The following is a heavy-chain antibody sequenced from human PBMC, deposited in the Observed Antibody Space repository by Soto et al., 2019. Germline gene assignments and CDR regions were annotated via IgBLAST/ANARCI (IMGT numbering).Heavy chain of an antibody. J-gene: IGHJ3*02. CDR2: ISSDSYYI. Sequence: GGSLRLSCAASGFTFSTYSMNWVRQAPGKGLEWVSSISSDSYYIYYADSVKGRFTISRDNAKNSLYLQVNSLRADDTAVYYCARRDRGYAFDIWGQGTTVTVSS. CDR1: GFTFSTYS. V-gene: IGHV3-21*01. D-gene: IGHD2-15*01. CDR3: ARRDRGYAFDI.